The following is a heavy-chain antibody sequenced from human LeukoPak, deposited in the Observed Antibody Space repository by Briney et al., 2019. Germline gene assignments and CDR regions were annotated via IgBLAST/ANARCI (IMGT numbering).Heavy chain of an antibody. Sequence: GGSLRLSCAASGFTFSSYSMNWVRQAPGKGLEWVSSISSSSSYIYYADSVKGRFTISRDNAKNSLYLQMNSLRAEDTAVYYCARDRAYYDSSGYYLGYYFDYWGQGTLVTVSS. CDR1: GFTFSSYS. CDR3: ARDRAYYDSSGYYLGYYFDY. J-gene: IGHJ4*02. D-gene: IGHD3-22*01. V-gene: IGHV3-21*01. CDR2: ISSSSSYI.